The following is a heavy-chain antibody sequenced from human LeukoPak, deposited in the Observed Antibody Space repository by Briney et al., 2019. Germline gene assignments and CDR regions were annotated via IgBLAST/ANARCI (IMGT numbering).Heavy chain of an antibody. CDR2: ISAYNGNT. J-gene: IGHJ5*02. V-gene: IGHV1-18*01. CDR1: GYTFTSYG. D-gene: IGHD6-13*01. CDR3: AKESSSWSRFDP. Sequence: ASVKVSCKASGYTFTSYGISWVRQAPGQGLEWMGWISAYNGNTNYAQKLQGRVTMTTDTSTSTAYMELRSLRSDDTAVYYCAKESSSWSRFDPWGQGTLVTVSS.